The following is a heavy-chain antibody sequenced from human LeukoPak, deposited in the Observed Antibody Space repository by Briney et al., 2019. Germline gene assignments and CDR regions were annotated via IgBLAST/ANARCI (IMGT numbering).Heavy chain of an antibody. J-gene: IGHJ4*02. Sequence: PSETLSLTCTVSGGSISSGGYYWSWIRQHPGKGLEWIGYIYYSGSTYCNPSLKSRVTISVDTSKNQFSLKLSSVTAADTAVYYCARERYSIGWIDYWGQGTLVTVSS. V-gene: IGHV4-31*03. D-gene: IGHD6-25*01. CDR1: GGSISSGGYY. CDR2: IYYSGST. CDR3: ARERYSIGWIDY.